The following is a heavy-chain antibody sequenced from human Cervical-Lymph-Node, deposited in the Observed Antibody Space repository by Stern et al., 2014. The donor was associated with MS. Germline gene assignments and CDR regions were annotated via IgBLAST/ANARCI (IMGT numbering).Heavy chain of an antibody. V-gene: IGHV1-18*01. CDR1: GYTFTSYG. CDR3: ARDLDEGAVAVRSRHYFDY. CDR2: ISAYNGNT. J-gene: IGHJ4*02. D-gene: IGHD6-19*01. Sequence: QVQLVQSGAEVKPPGASVKVSCKASGYTFTSYGISWVRQAPGQGLEWMGWISAYNGNTNYAQTLQGRVTMTTDTSTSSRYMELRSLRSDDTAVYYCARDLDEGAVAVRSRHYFDYGGQGTLVTVSS.